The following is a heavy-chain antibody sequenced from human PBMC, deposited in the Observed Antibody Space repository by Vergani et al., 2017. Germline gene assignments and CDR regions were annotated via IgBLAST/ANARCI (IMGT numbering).Heavy chain of an antibody. Sequence: EVQLLESGGDLVQPGGSLRLSCAASGFTFNHYAMNWVRQAPGKGLEWVSAITGSGSNTYYADSVKGRFTISRDNSKNTLYLQMNSLRAEDTAVYYCAKGGSGWYGSQIDYWGQGTLVTVSS. CDR3: AKGGSGWYGSQIDY. D-gene: IGHD6-19*01. V-gene: IGHV3-23*01. CDR1: GFTFNHYA. CDR2: ITGSGSNT. J-gene: IGHJ4*02.